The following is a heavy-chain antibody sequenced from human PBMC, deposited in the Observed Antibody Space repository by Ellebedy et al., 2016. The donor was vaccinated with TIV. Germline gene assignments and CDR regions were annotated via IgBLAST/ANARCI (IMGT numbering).Heavy chain of an antibody. D-gene: IGHD2-21*02. CDR1: GFTFSSHG. V-gene: IGHV3-30*03. J-gene: IGHJ6*02. CDR3: ARDGDENCGGDCYYYYYGMDV. CDR2: ISYDGSNK. Sequence: GESLKISCAASGFTFSSHGMAWVRQAPGKGLEWVAVISYDGSNKYYADSVKGRFTISRDNSKNTLYLQMNSLRAEDTAVYYCARDGDENCGGDCYYYYYGMDVWGQGTTVTVSS.